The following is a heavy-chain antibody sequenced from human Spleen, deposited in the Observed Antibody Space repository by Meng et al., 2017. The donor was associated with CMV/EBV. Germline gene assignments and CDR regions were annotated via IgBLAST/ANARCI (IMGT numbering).Heavy chain of an antibody. Sequence: QVQLQESGPGLVKPSETLSLTCTVSGASISSYFWSWIRQPAGKGLEWIGRIYISRSTSYNPSLKSRVTISVDKSKNQFSLRLNSVTAADTAVYYCARALAGVDYWGQGTLVTVSS. CDR1: GASISSYF. CDR3: ARALAGVDY. J-gene: IGHJ4*02. CDR2: IYISRST. D-gene: IGHD6-13*01. V-gene: IGHV4-4*07.